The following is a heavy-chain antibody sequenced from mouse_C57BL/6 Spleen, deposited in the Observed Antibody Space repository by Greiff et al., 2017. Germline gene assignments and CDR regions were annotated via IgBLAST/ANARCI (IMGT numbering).Heavy chain of an antibody. CDR2: ISNGGGST. D-gene: IGHD2-3*01. CDR1: GFTFSDYY. J-gene: IGHJ4*01. CDR3: ARLVSTLYYAMDY. V-gene: IGHV5-12*01. Sequence: EVMLVESGGGLVQPGGSLKLSCAASGFTFSDYYMYWVRQTPEKRLEWVAYISNGGGSTYYPDTVKGRFTISRDNAKNTLYMQMSRLKSEDTAMYYCARLVSTLYYAMDYWGQGTSVTVSS.